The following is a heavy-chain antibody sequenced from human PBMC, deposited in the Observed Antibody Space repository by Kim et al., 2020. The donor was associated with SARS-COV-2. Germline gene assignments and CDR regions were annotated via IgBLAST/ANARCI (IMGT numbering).Heavy chain of an antibody. J-gene: IGHJ3*02. D-gene: IGHD3-10*01. CDR3: ARDPEYGSGSFNAFDI. CDR2: ISSSSSYI. V-gene: IGHV3-21*01. CDR1: GFTFSSYS. Sequence: GGSLRLSCAASGFTFSSYSMNWVRQAPGKGLEWVSSISSSSSYIYYADSVKGRFTISRDNAKNSLYLQMNSLRAEDTAVYYCARDPEYGSGSFNAFDIWGPGTMVTVSS.